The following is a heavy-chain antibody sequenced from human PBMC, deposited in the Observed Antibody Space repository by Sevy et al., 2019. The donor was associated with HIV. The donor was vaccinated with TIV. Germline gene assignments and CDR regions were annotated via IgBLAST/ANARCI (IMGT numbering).Heavy chain of an antibody. CDR2: ISSSSGTI. J-gene: IGHJ5*01. D-gene: IGHD2-21*01. V-gene: IGHV3-48*01. CDR1: GFTFSAYS. CDR3: ARAGGDCYSKNECWFVS. Sequence: GGSLRLSCAASGFTFSAYSMNWVRQAPGKGLEWVSYISSSSGTIYYADSVKGQFTISTDNDKSSLYLQMNGLRAEDTAVYYCARAGGDCYSKNECWFVSWGQGTLVTVSS.